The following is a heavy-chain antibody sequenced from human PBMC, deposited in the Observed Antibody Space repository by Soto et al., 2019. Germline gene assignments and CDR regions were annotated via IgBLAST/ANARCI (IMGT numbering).Heavy chain of an antibody. D-gene: IGHD7-27*01. Sequence: EVQVLESGGGLVQPGGSLRLSCAGSGFTFINYAMNWFRQAPGKGLEWVSPISGGGDAAFFPDSVWGRFAISRDNSKNTVTLQMNSLGVDDTAVYYCARKILGSTTRPNYWYFDLWGRGTLVTVSS. V-gene: IGHV3-23*01. CDR3: ARKILGSTTRPNYWYFDL. J-gene: IGHJ2*01. CDR1: GFTFINYA. CDR2: ISGGGDAA.